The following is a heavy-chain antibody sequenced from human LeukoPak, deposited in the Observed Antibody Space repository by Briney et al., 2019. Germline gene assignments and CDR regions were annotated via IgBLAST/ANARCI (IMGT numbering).Heavy chain of an antibody. Sequence: GGSLRLSCAASGFTFSSYGMSWVRQAPGKGLEWVSAISATGGTTYYADSVKGRFTISRDNSKNTLYLQMNSLRAEDTAVYYCAKETPYYYDSSRYYPYYFDYWGQGTLVTVSS. CDR3: AKETPYYYDSSRYYPYYFDY. CDR2: ISATGGTT. D-gene: IGHD3-22*01. CDR1: GFTFSSYG. J-gene: IGHJ4*02. V-gene: IGHV3-23*01.